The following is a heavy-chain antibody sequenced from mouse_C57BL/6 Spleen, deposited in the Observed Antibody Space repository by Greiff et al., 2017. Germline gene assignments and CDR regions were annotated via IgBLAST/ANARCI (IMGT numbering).Heavy chain of an antibody. CDR3: ARDGSRDYYAMDY. CDR1: GYTFTSYW. CDR2: IDPSDSET. Sequence: QVQLQQPGAELVRPGSSVKLSCKASGYTFTSYWMHWVKQRPIQGLEWIGNIDPSDSETHYNQKFKDKATLTVDKSSSTAYMQLSSLTSEDSAVYYGARDGSRDYYAMDYWGQGTSVTVSS. D-gene: IGHD1-1*01. V-gene: IGHV1-52*01. J-gene: IGHJ4*01.